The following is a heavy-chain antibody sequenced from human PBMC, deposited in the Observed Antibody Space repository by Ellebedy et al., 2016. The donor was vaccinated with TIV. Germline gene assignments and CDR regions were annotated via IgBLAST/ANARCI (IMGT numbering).Heavy chain of an antibody. CDR2: ISYDGSNK. V-gene: IGHV3-30*03. Sequence: GGSLRLXXAASGFTFSSYGMHWVRQAPGKGLEWVAVISYDGSNKYYADSVKGRFTISRDNSKNTLYLQMNSLRAEDTAVYYCAREALDYGDYGVCYFDYWGQGTLVTVSS. CDR1: GFTFSSYG. J-gene: IGHJ4*02. CDR3: AREALDYGDYGVCYFDY. D-gene: IGHD4-17*01.